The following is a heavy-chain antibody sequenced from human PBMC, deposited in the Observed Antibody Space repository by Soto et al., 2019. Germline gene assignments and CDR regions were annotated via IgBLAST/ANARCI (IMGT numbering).Heavy chain of an antibody. V-gene: IGHV1-2*04. Sequence: ASVKVACKASGYTFTGYYMHWVRQAPGQGLEWMGWINPNSGGTNYAQKFQGWVTMTRDTSISTAYMELSRLRSDDAAVYYCAREHDGDPPDFDYWGQGTLVTVSS. CDR3: AREHDGDPPDFDY. D-gene: IGHD4-17*01. J-gene: IGHJ4*02. CDR1: GYTFTGYY. CDR2: INPNSGGT.